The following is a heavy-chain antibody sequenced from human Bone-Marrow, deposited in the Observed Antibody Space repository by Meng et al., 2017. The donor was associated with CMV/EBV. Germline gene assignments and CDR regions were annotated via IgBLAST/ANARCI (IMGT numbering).Heavy chain of an antibody. CDR1: GFTFSNAW. Sequence: GESLKISCAASGFTFSNAWMSWVRQAPGKGLEWVGRIKSKTDGGTTDYAAPVKGRFTISRDDSKNTLYLQMNSLKTEDTAVYYYTTGLGGPQLDYWGQGKLVTVSS. V-gene: IGHV3-15*01. J-gene: IGHJ4*02. CDR2: IKSKTDGGTT. D-gene: IGHD6-19*01. CDR3: TTGLGGPQLDY.